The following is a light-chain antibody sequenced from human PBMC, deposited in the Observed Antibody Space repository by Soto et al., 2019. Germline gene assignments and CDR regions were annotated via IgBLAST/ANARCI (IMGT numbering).Light chain of an antibody. CDR2: AAS. Sequence: DIQMTQSPTSLSASVGDRVTITCRASQGIRNFVAWYQQKPGKAPKLLIYAASTLQSGVPSRFIGSGSGTDFPLTIHSLQPEDVATYSCQKYSSVPVFGPGTKVEIK. J-gene: IGKJ3*01. CDR1: QGIRNF. CDR3: QKYSSVPV. V-gene: IGKV1-27*01.